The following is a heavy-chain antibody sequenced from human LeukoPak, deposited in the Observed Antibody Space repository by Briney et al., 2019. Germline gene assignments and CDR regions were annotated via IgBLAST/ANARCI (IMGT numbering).Heavy chain of an antibody. CDR1: GGSISSSSYY. D-gene: IGHD3-10*01. CDR3: ARDPQVWFGPENWFDP. Sequence: SETLSLTCTVSGGSISSSSYYWGWIRQPPGKGLEWIGRIYYSGSTYYNPSLKSRVTISVDTSKNQFSLKLSSVTAADTAVYYCARDPQVWFGPENWFDPWGQGTLVTVSS. V-gene: IGHV4-39*07. CDR2: IYYSGST. J-gene: IGHJ5*02.